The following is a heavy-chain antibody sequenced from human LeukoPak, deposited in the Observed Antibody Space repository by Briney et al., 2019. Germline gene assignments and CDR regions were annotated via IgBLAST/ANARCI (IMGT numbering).Heavy chain of an antibody. Sequence: PGGSLRLSCAASGFTFSSYGMSWVRQAPGKVLEWVSAISGSGGSTYYADSVKGRFTISRDNSKNTLYLQMNSLRAEDTAVYYGHGYYNSEYYYYMDVWGKGTTVTISS. CDR3: HGYYNSEYYYYMDV. J-gene: IGHJ6*03. CDR2: ISGSGGST. CDR1: GFTFSSYG. V-gene: IGHV3-23*01. D-gene: IGHD3-22*01.